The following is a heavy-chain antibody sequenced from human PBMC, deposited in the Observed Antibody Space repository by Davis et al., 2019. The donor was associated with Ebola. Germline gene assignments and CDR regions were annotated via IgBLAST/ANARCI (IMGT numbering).Heavy chain of an antibody. V-gene: IGHV4-39*07. CDR2: IYHSGST. Sequence: PSETLSLTCTVSGGSISSYYWGWIRQPPGKGLEWIGSIYHSGSTYYNPSLKSRVTISVDTSKNQFSLKLSSVTAADTAVYYCARDRWSWNWNYRNHAFDIWGQGTMVTVSS. CDR1: GGSISSYY. J-gene: IGHJ3*02. CDR3: ARDRWSWNWNYRNHAFDI. D-gene: IGHD1-7*01.